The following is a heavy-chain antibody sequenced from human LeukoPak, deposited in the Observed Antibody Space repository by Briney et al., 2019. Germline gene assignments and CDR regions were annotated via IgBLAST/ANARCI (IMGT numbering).Heavy chain of an antibody. V-gene: IGHV3-30*02. Sequence: PGGSLRLSCAASGFTFSNAWMSWVRQAPAKGLEWVAFIRYDGGNKYYADSVKGRFTISRDNSKNTLYLQMNSLRAEDTAVYYCARGSLPRLIDPQSPLFDYWGQGTLVTVSS. CDR1: GFTFSNAW. J-gene: IGHJ4*02. CDR3: ARGSLPRLIDPQSPLFDY. CDR2: IRYDGGNK.